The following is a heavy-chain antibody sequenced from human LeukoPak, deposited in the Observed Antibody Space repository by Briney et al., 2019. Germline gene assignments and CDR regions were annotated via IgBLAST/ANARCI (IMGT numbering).Heavy chain of an antibody. J-gene: IGHJ4*02. D-gene: IGHD3-16*02. Sequence: ASVTVSCKASGYTFTSYYMHWVRQAPGQGLEWMGIINPSGGSTSYAQKFQGRVTMTRDTSTSTVYMELSSLRSEDTAVYYCARARLGELSLLVVDYWGQGTLVTVSS. CDR2: INPSGGST. V-gene: IGHV1-46*01. CDR3: ARARLGELSLLVVDY. CDR1: GYTFTSYY.